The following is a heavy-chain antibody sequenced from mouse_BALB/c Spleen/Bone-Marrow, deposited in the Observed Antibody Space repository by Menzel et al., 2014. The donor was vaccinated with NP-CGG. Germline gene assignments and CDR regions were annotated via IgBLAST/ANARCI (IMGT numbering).Heavy chain of an antibody. CDR2: IDTSDSYT. Sequence: QVQLQQSGAELVMPGASVKMPCKASGYTFTDYWMHWVKQRPGQGLEWIGAIDTSDSYTSYNQKFEGKATLTVDESSSTAYMQLSSLTSEDSAVYYRARRRGGAMDYWGQGTSVTVSS. CDR1: GYTFTDYW. J-gene: IGHJ4*01. CDR3: ARRRGGAMDY. V-gene: IGHV1-69*01.